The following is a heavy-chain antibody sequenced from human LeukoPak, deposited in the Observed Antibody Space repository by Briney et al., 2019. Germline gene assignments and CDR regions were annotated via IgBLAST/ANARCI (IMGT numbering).Heavy chain of an antibody. Sequence: PGGSLRLSCAASGFTFSSYSMNWVRQAPGKGLEWVSSISSSSSYIYYADSVKGRFTISRDNAKNSLYLQMNSLRAEDTAVYYCARDKPGPMVRGVIIGPYYYYGMDVWGQGTTVTVSS. CDR1: GFTFSSYS. CDR2: ISSSSSYI. J-gene: IGHJ6*02. D-gene: IGHD3-10*01. V-gene: IGHV3-21*01. CDR3: ARDKPGPMVRGVIIGPYYYYGMDV.